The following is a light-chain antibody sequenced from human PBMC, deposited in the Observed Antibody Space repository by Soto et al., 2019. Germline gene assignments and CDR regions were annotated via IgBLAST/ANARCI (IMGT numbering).Light chain of an antibody. Sequence: QSVLTQPASVSGSPGQSVTISCTGTSSDVGSYNLVSWYQQHPGKAPKLMIYEGSKRPSGVSNRFSGSKSGNTASLTISGLQAEDEADYYCCSYAGSSTYVVFGGETKLTV. CDR1: SSDVGSYNL. V-gene: IGLV2-23*01. CDR3: CSYAGSSTYVV. J-gene: IGLJ2*01. CDR2: EGS.